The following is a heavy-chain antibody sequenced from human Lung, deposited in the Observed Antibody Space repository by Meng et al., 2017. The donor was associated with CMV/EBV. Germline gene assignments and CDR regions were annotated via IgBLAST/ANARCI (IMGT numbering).Heavy chain of an antibody. V-gene: IGHV4-39*01. D-gene: IGHD7-27*01. CDR1: GGSISSSSYY. CDR2: IYYSGST. Sequence: GSLRLSCTVSGGSISSSSYYWGWIRQPPGKGLEWIGSIYYSGSTYYNPSLKSRVTISVDTSKNQFSLKLSSVTAADTAVYYCAGTGEGVRAFDIWGQGTMVTVSS. J-gene: IGHJ3*02. CDR3: AGTGEGVRAFDI.